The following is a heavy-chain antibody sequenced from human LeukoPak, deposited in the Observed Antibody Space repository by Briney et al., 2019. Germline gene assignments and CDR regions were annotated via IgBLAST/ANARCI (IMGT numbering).Heavy chain of an antibody. CDR2: INHSGST. CDR1: GGSISSSNW. V-gene: IGHV4-4*02. Sequence: PSGTLSLTCAVSGGSISSSNWWSWVRQPPGKGLEWIGEINHSGSTNYNPSLKSRVTISVDTSKNQFSLKLSSVTAADTAVYYCARLRVSSSWYRRWFDPWGQGTLVTVSS. J-gene: IGHJ5*02. D-gene: IGHD6-13*01. CDR3: ARLRVSSSWYRRWFDP.